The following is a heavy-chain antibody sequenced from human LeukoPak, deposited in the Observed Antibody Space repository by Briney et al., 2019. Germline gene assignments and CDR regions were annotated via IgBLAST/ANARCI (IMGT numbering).Heavy chain of an antibody. V-gene: IGHV3-23*01. CDR1: AFTFSSDA. D-gene: IGHD5-12*01. J-gene: IGHJ4*02. CDR3: AKDLSGYDDY. CDR2: VSGNGGST. Sequence: GRSLRLSCAAPAFTFSSDAMKWVLGAPWKGEQWVSDVSGNGGSTYYADSVKGRFTISRDNSKNTLYLQMNRLRGEDTAVYYCAKDLSGYDDYWGQGTLVTVSS.